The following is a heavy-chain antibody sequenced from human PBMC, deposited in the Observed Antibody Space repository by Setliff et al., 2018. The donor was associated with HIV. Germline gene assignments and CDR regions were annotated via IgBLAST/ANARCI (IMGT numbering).Heavy chain of an antibody. CDR3: SREGRGWTNRGAIDI. V-gene: IGHV4-34*01. CDR2: VNHGGSF. J-gene: IGHJ3*02. D-gene: IGHD6-19*01. Sequence: PSETLSLTCAVYCGAFSAYYWSWIRQPPGKGLEWIGEVNHGGSFNYNPSRKTRVTISVGTSKNQFSLKLTPVTATDTAIYYCSREGRGWTNRGAIDIWGQGTMVTVSS. CDR1: CGAFSAYY.